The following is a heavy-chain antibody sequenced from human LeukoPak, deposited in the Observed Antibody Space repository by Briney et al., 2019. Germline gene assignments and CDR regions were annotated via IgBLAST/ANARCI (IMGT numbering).Heavy chain of an antibody. CDR2: INHSEST. D-gene: IGHD3-16*02. CDR3: ARVRDYVWGSYRPFDY. CDR1: GGSFSGYY. V-gene: IGHV4-34*01. J-gene: IGHJ4*02. Sequence: SETLSLTCAVYGGSFSGYYWSWIRQPPGKGLEWIGEINHSESTNYNPSLKSRVTISVDTSKNQFSLKLSSVTAADTAVYYCARVRDYVWGSYRPFDYWGQGTLVTVSS.